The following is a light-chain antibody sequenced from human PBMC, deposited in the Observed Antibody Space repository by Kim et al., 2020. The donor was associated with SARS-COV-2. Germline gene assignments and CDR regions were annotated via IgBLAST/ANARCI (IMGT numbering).Light chain of an antibody. CDR3: AAWDDSLNGYV. Sequence: GERVAISCSGSSSNIGGNTVNGYQQLPGSAPKLLIYSNSQRPSGVPDRFSGSKSGTSASLAISGLQSEDEADYYCAAWDDSLNGYVFGTGTKVTVL. V-gene: IGLV1-44*01. CDR1: SSNIGGNT. CDR2: SNS. J-gene: IGLJ1*01.